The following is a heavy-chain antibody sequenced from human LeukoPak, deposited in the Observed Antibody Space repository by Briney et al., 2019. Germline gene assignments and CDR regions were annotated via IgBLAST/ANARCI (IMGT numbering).Heavy chain of an antibody. D-gene: IGHD6-13*01. CDR2: IVVGSGNT. Sequence: SVKVSCKASGFTFTSSAVQWVRQARGQRLEWIGWIVVGSGNTNYAQKFQERVTITGDMSTSTAYMELSSLRSEDTAVYYCAAGPSYSSPRNYYYGMDVWGQGTTVTVSS. CDR1: GFTFTSSA. V-gene: IGHV1-58*01. J-gene: IGHJ6*02. CDR3: AAGPSYSSPRNYYYGMDV.